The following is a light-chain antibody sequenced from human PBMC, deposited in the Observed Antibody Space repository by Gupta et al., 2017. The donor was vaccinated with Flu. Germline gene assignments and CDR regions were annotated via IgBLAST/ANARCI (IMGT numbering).Light chain of an antibody. Sequence: SNDLEGFTSVSWFPHHPGNAPRLILYNVNTRPSGVAYRFSGSKSADTASLTISGLQPDDEADYYCSSFTSHNTYVFGTVTRVTVL. V-gene: IGLV2-14*03. CDR1: SNDLEGFTS. CDR2: NVN. J-gene: IGLJ1*01. CDR3: SSFTSHNTYV.